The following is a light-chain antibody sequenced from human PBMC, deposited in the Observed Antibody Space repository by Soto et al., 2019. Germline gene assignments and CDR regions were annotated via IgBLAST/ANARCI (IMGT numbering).Light chain of an antibody. CDR1: SSDVGGYDY. J-gene: IGLJ2*01. Sequence: QSALTQPASVSGSPGQSITISCTGTSSDVGGYDYVSWFQQYPGKAPSLMLYDVYRRPSGVSYRFSCSKSGNTASLTISGLQAEDEADYYCSSYTTTSTVVFGGGTKLTVL. CDR2: DVY. V-gene: IGLV2-14*01. CDR3: SSYTTTSTVV.